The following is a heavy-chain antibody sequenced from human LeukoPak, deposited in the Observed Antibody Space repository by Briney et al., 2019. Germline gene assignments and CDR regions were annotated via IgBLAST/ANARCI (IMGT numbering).Heavy chain of an antibody. V-gene: IGHV4-61*08. CDR2: IYYSGST. CDR3: ARVVGATPSAAFDI. D-gene: IGHD1-26*01. CDR1: GDSISSGGYY. J-gene: IGHJ3*02. Sequence: SQTLSLTCTVSGDSISSGGYYWNWVRQPPGKGLEWIGYIYYSGSTNYNPSLKSRVTISVDTSKNQFSLKLSSVTAADTAVYYCARVVGATPSAAFDIWGQGTMVTVSS.